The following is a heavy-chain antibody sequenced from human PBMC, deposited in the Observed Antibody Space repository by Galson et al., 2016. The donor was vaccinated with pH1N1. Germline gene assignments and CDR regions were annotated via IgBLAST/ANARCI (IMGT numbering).Heavy chain of an antibody. CDR3: ARLWELPYFDS. V-gene: IGHV3-48*03. Sequence: SLRLSCAASGFTFRNYEMNWVRQAPGKGLEWVSYISGSGTTIYYQDSVKGRFTISRDNAKNSLYLQMNSLRAEDTAVYYCARLWELPYFDSWGQGTLVTDSS. J-gene: IGHJ4*02. CDR1: GFTFRNYE. D-gene: IGHD1-26*01. CDR2: ISGSGTTI.